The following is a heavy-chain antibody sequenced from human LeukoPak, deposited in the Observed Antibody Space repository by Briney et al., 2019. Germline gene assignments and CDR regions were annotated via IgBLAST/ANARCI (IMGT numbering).Heavy chain of an antibody. D-gene: IGHD6-19*01. J-gene: IGHJ3*02. CDR2: ISDSGSP. CDR3: ARHRAVTVYDAFAI. Sequence: SETLSLTCNISGGSVSRDYWSWIRRAPGKGLEWIGHISDSGSPTYNPSLKSRVTMSLDTSKNQVSLRLSSVTAADTAVFYCARHRAVTVYDAFAIWGQGTMVTVSS. V-gene: IGHV4-59*02. CDR1: GGSVSRDY.